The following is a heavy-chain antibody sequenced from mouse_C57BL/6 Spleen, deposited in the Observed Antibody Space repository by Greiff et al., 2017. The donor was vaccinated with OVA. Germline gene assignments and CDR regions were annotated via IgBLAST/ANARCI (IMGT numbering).Heavy chain of an antibody. D-gene: IGHD2-5*01. CDR3: ARWRSYYSNFDY. V-gene: IGHV14-2*01. J-gene: IGHJ2*01. CDR2: IDPEDGET. CDR1: GFNIKDYY. Sequence: VQLQQSGAELVKPGASVKLSCTASGFNIKDYYMHWVKQRPEQGLEWIGWIDPEDGETKYDPQFQGKATITADPSSNTAYLLLSSLAAEDAADYYCARWRSYYSNFDYWGQGTTLTGAS.